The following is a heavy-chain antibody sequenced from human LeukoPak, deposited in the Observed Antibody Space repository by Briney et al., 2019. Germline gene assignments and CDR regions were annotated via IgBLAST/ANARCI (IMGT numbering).Heavy chain of an antibody. CDR2: ISYDGSNK. J-gene: IGHJ4*02. D-gene: IGHD3-10*01. Sequence: GGSLRLSCAASGFTFSSYAMHWVRQAPGKGLEWVAVISYDGSNKYYADSVKGRFTISRDNSKNTLYLQMNSLRAEDTAVYYCAREYGSGDIGDYWGQGTLVTVSS. CDR1: GFTFSSYA. CDR3: AREYGSGDIGDY. V-gene: IGHV3-30*04.